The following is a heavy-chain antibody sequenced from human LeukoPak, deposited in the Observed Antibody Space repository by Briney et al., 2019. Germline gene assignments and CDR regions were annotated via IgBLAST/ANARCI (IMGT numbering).Heavy chain of an antibody. D-gene: IGHD1-1*01. Sequence: SETLSLTCTVSGGSISSGGYYWSWICQHPGKGLEWIGYIYYSGSTYYNPSLKSRVTISVDTSKNQFSLKLSSVTAADTAVYYCARDVPGGTRYYYYYYMDVWGKGTTVTVSS. CDR2: IYYSGST. CDR1: GGSISSGGYY. J-gene: IGHJ6*03. V-gene: IGHV4-31*03. CDR3: ARDVPGGTRYYYYYYMDV.